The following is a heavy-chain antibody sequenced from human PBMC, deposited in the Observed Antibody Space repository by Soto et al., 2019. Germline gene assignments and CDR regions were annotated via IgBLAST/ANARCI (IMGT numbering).Heavy chain of an antibody. J-gene: IGHJ4*02. Sequence: ASVKVSGKASGYTFTSYAMHWVRQAPGQRLEWMGWINAGNGNTKYSQKFQGRVTITRDTSASTAYMELSSLRSEDTAVYYCARGEFLSYDDYWGQGTLVTVSS. D-gene: IGHD3-16*01. CDR1: GYTFTSYA. CDR2: INAGNGNT. V-gene: IGHV1-3*01. CDR3: ARGEFLSYDDY.